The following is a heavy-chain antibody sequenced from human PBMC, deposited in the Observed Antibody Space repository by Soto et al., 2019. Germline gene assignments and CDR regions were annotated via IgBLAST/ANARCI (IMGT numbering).Heavy chain of an antibody. D-gene: IGHD2-15*01. J-gene: IGHJ6*02. V-gene: IGHV1-18*04. Sequence: QVQLVQSGAEVKKPGASVKVSCKASGYTFTNYGISWVRQAPGQGLEWMGWINVYNGNINYAQNFQGRVTMTTDTSTSTAYMELRSLRSDDTAVYSCARKKDLYFGIDVWGQGTTVTVSS. CDR1: GYTFTNYG. CDR2: INVYNGNI. CDR3: ARKKDLYFGIDV.